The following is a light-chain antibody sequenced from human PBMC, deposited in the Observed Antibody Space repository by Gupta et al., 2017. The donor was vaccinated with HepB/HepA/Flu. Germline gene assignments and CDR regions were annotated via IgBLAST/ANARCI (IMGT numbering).Light chain of an antibody. CDR3: QHYKNWPPL. V-gene: IGKV3-15*01. Sequence: IVMTQSPDTLSVSPGERATLSCRASQTVNSNLAWYQHKPGQAPRLLIYGASTRATGIPARFTGSGSGTECTLAISSLQSEDFAVYYCQHYKNWPPLFGQGTKLESK. CDR1: QTVNSN. J-gene: IGKJ2*01. CDR2: GAS.